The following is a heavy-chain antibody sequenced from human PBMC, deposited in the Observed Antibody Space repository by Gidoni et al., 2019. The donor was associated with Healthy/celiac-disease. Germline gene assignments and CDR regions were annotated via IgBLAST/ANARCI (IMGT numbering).Heavy chain of an antibody. Sequence: EVQLLESGGGLVQPGGSLRLSCAASGFTFSSYAMIWVRQAPGKGLEGDSAISGSGGSIYYADSVKGRFTISRDNSKNTLYLQMNSLRAEDTAVYYCAKDRDYDFWSGYYYYYYYGMDVWGQGTTVTVSS. J-gene: IGHJ6*02. CDR3: AKDRDYDFWSGYYYYYYYGMDV. CDR1: GFTFSSYA. D-gene: IGHD3-3*01. CDR2: ISGSGGSI. V-gene: IGHV3-23*01.